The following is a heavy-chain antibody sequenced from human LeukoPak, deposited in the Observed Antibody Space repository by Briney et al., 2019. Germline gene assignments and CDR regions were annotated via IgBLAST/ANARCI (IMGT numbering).Heavy chain of an antibody. J-gene: IGHJ4*02. D-gene: IGHD4-17*01. Sequence: GTSVKVSCKASGFTFTSSAVQWVRQARGQRLEWIGWIVVGSGNTNYAQKFQERVTITRDMSASTAYMELSSLRSEDTAVYYCAADPYDYGDYVLGYWGQGTLVTVSS. CDR1: GFTFTSSA. CDR3: AADPYDYGDYVLGY. V-gene: IGHV1-58*01. CDR2: IVVGSGNT.